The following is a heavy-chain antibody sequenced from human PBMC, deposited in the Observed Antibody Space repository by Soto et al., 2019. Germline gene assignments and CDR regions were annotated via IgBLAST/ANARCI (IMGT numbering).Heavy chain of an antibody. V-gene: IGHV1-2*02. Sequence: QVQLMQSGAEVKKHGASVKVSCKASGYTFVGYYIHWVRQAPGQGLEWVGWINPNSGGTKYAQTFQGRVTMTRDTSISTAFMDLSRLISEDTAVYYCARGAAGDSSLVTYHFDCWGQGTLVTVSS. CDR2: INPNSGGT. J-gene: IGHJ4*02. D-gene: IGHD3-16*01. CDR1: GYTFVGYY. CDR3: ARGAAGDSSLVTYHFDC.